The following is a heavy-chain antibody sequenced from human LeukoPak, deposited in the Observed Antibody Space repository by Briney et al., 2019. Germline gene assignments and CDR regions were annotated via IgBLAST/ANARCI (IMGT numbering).Heavy chain of an antibody. J-gene: IGHJ6*03. CDR1: GYSISSGYY. D-gene: IGHD3-9*01. Sequence: SETLSLTCTVSGYSISSGYYWGWIRQPPGKGLEWIGSIYHSGSTYYNPSLKSRVTMSVDTSKNQFSLKLSSVTAADTAVYYCARERDRNYDILTGYYYYYYMDVWGKGTTVTISS. CDR2: IYHSGST. CDR3: ARERDRNYDILTGYYYYYYMDV. V-gene: IGHV4-38-2*02.